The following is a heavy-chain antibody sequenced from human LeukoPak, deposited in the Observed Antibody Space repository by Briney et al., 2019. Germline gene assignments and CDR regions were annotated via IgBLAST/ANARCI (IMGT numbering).Heavy chain of an antibody. Sequence: GGSLRLSCAASGFTFDDYAMHWVRQAPGKGLEWVSGISWNSGSIGYADSVKGRFTISRDNAKNSLYLQMNSLRAEDMALYYCAKDRGLAVAEDAFDIWGQGTMVTVSS. CDR1: GFTFDDYA. D-gene: IGHD6-19*01. J-gene: IGHJ3*02. CDR2: ISWNSGSI. V-gene: IGHV3-9*03. CDR3: AKDRGLAVAEDAFDI.